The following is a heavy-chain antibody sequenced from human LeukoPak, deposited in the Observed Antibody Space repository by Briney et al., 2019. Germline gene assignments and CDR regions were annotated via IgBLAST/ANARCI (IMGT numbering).Heavy chain of an antibody. Sequence: SETLSLTCTVSGGSISSSSYYWGWIRQPLGKGLEWIGSIYYSGSTYYNPSLKSRVTISVDTSKNQFSLKLSSVTAADTAVYYCARTILRFTGEFDIWGQGTMVTVSS. J-gene: IGHJ3*02. CDR2: IYYSGST. D-gene: IGHD1-26*01. V-gene: IGHV4-39*01. CDR1: GGSISSSSYY. CDR3: ARTILRFTGEFDI.